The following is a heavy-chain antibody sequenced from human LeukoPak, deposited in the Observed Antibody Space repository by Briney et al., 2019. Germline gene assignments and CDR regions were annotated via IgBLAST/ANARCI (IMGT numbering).Heavy chain of an antibody. CDR2: VYYTGST. V-gene: IGHV4-59*01. CDR3: AREGGPYRPLDY. CDR1: GGSISNYY. J-gene: IGHJ4*02. Sequence: SETPSLTCPVSGGSISNYYYWTWIRQPPGKGLEWIGYVYYTGSTNFNPSLKSRVTMSLDTSRNQFSLKLTSLTAADTAVYYCAREGGPYRPLDYSGQGTLVTVSS.